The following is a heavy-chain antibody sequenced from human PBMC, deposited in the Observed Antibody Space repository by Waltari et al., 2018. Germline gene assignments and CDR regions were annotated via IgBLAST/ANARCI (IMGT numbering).Heavy chain of an antibody. V-gene: IGHV3-74*01. CDR2: ITSDGTRT. D-gene: IGHD2-15*01. CDR3: ASHRPGGYGMDV. CDR1: GLTFSTYW. J-gene: IGHJ6*02. Sequence: VQLVESGGGLVQPGGSLRLSWEASGLTFSTYWMCWVRQVPGKGLVWVSTITSDGTRTRYADSVKGRFTISRDNAKNTLYLQTNSLRAEDTAVYYCASHRPGGYGMDVWGHGTTVTVSS.